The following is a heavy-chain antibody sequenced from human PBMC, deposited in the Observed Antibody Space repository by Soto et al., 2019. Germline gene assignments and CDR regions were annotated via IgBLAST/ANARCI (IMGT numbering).Heavy chain of an antibody. CDR1: GGSISSGGYY. Sequence: SETLSLTCTVSGGSISSGGYYWSWIRQHPGKGLEWIGYIYYSGSTYYNPSLKSRVTISVDTSKNQFSLKLSSVTAAETAVYYCARVSNVVVPAAIDYYYYYYMDVWGKGTTVTVSS. V-gene: IGHV4-31*03. D-gene: IGHD2-2*02. CDR3: ARVSNVVVPAAIDYYYYYYMDV. CDR2: IYYSGST. J-gene: IGHJ6*03.